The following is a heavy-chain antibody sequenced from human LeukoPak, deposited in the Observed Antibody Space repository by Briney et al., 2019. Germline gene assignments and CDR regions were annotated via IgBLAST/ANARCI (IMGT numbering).Heavy chain of an antibody. D-gene: IGHD3-9*01. V-gene: IGHV3-15*01. J-gene: IGHJ4*02. CDR1: GFTFSNAW. CDR2: IKSKTDGGTT. Sequence: GGSLRLSCAASGFTFSNAWMSWVRQAAGKGLEWVGRIKSKTDGGTTDYAAPVKGRFTISRDDSKNTLYLQMNSLKTEDTAVYYCTTDPHYDILTGYYMRNYWGQGTLVTVSS. CDR3: TTDPHYDILTGYYMRNY.